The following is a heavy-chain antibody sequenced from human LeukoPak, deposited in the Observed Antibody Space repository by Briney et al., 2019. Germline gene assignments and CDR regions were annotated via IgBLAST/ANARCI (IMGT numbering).Heavy chain of an antibody. Sequence: PSETLSLTCTVSGASISSYYWSWIRQPPGKGLEWIGYIYYSGSTNYNPSLKSRVTISVDTSKNQFSLKLSSVTAADTAVYYCARQKGGYCSTTRCHSFDYWGQGTLVTVSS. CDR2: IYYSGST. J-gene: IGHJ4*02. V-gene: IGHV4-59*08. CDR1: GASISSYY. D-gene: IGHD2-2*02. CDR3: ARQKGGYCSTTRCHSFDY.